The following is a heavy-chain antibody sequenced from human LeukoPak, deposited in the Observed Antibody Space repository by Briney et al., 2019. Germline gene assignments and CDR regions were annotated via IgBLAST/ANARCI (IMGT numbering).Heavy chain of an antibody. V-gene: IGHV4-59*08. CDR2: IYYSGST. CDR3: ARYSSSSLGAGGFDY. D-gene: IGHD6-6*01. CDR1: GDSISRYY. Sequence: PSETLSLTCTVSGDSISRYYWNWIRQPPGKGLEWIGYIYYSGSTKYNTSLNSRVTMSVDTSKNQFSLKLSSVTAADTAVYYCARYSSSSLGAGGFDYWGQGILVPVSS. J-gene: IGHJ4*02.